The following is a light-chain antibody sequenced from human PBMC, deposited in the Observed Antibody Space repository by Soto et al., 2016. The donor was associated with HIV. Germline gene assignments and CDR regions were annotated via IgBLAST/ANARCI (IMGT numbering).Light chain of an antibody. CDR3: QQSYTIPFT. CDR2: AAS. CDR1: QAIRND. Sequence: DIQMTQSPSSLSASVGDRVTITCRASQAIRNDLGWYQQQPGKAPKRLIYAASSLQSGVPSRFSGSGSGTDFTLTISSLQPEDFGTYYCQQSYTIPFTFGGGTKV. J-gene: IGKJ4*01. V-gene: IGKV1-39*01.